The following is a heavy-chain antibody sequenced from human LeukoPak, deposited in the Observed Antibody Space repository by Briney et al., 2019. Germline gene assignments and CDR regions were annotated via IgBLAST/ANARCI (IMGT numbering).Heavy chain of an antibody. CDR1: GGSISTFY. V-gene: IGHV4-59*01. CDR2: IYYSGTT. J-gene: IGHJ4*02. Sequence: PSETLSLTCTVSGGSISTFYWPWIRQPPGKGLEWIGSIYYSGTTNYNPSLKSRVTISVDTSKNQFFLMVSSVAAADTAVYYCARAYSSYPYYFDSWGQGTLVTVSS. D-gene: IGHD3-16*02. CDR3: ARAYSSYPYYFDS.